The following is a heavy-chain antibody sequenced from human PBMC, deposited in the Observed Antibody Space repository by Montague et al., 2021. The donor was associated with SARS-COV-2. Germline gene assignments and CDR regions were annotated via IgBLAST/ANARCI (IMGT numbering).Heavy chain of an antibody. V-gene: IGHV6-1*01. CDR2: TYYRSKWSN. CDR3: ARGFDY. CDR1: GDSVSSNSVG. J-gene: IGHJ4*02. Sequence: CAISGDSVSSNSVGWNWIRQSPSRGLEWLGRTYYRSKWSNEYALSVKSRITITPDTSKNQLSLQLSSVTAADTAVYYCARGFDYWGQGTLVTVSS.